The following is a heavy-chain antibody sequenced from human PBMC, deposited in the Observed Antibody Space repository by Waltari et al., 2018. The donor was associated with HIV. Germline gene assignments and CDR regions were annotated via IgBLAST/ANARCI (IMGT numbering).Heavy chain of an antibody. CDR3: AKGGYDYGDYSYFDY. D-gene: IGHD4-17*01. J-gene: IGHJ4*02. CDR2: ISFDGKNK. Sequence: QVQLVESGGGVVQPGWSLRLSCEASGFAFSNYGIHWLRQAPGKGLEWEAIISFDGKNKFCADSVKGRFTVSRDNSKNTFYLHMESLRGEDTAVYYCAKGGYDYGDYSYFDYWGQGTLVTVSA. CDR1: GFAFSNYG. V-gene: IGHV3-30*18.